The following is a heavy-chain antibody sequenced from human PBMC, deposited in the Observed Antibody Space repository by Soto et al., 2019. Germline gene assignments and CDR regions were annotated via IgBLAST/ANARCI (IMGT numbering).Heavy chain of an antibody. D-gene: IGHD1-7*01. Sequence: GGSLRLSCQASGFNFDNYGMHWVRQAPGKGLEWVAVITYDGSFQYYADSVKGRFTISRDNSKNTLSLHLNTLKPEDTAVYHCAKDRVGGTFYTPLAFWGQGALVTVSS. CDR2: ITYDGSFQ. J-gene: IGHJ4*02. V-gene: IGHV3-30*18. CDR3: AKDRVGGTFYTPLAF. CDR1: GFNFDNYG.